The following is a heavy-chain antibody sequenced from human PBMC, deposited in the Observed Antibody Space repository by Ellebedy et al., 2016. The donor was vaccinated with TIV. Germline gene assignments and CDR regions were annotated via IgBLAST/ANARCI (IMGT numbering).Heavy chain of an antibody. V-gene: IGHV3-23*01. CDR1: GFTFSSYA. CDR3: AKDQVIWGVQGIDY. Sequence: GGSLRLSXAASGFTFSSYAMSWVRQAPGKGLEWVSAISGSGGSTYYADSVKGRFTISRDNSKNTLYLQMNSLRAEDTAVYYCAKDQVIWGVQGIDYWGQGTLVTVSS. J-gene: IGHJ4*02. D-gene: IGHD3-16*01. CDR2: ISGSGGST.